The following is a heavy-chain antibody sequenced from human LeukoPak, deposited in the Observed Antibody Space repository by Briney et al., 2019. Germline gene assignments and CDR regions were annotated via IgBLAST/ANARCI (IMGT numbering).Heavy chain of an antibody. V-gene: IGHV1-69*04. D-gene: IGHD2-2*01. CDR2: IIPILGIA. Sequence: SVKVSCKTSGGTFSSYAISWVRQAPGQGLEWMGRIIPILGIANYAQKFQGRVTITADKSTSTAYMELSSLRSEDTAVYYCARANCSSTSCYPDYWGQGTLVTVSS. CDR3: ARANCSSTSCYPDY. CDR1: GGTFSSYA. J-gene: IGHJ4*02.